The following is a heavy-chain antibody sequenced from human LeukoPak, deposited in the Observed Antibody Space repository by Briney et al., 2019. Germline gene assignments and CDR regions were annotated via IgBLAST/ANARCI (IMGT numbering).Heavy chain of an antibody. CDR3: AKDSLPLGYCSGGSCYSEDYFDY. CDR2: ISWNSGSI. Sequence: GGSLRLSCAASGFTFDDYAMHWVRQAPGKGLEWVSGISWNSGSIGYADSVKGRFTISRDNAKNSLYLQMNSLRAEDTALYYCAKDSLPLGYCSGGSCYSEDYFDYWGQGTLVTVSS. V-gene: IGHV3-9*01. CDR1: GFTFDDYA. D-gene: IGHD2-15*01. J-gene: IGHJ4*02.